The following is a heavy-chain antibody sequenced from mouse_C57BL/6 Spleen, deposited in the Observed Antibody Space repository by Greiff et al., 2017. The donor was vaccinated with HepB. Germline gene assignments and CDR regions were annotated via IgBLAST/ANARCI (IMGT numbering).Heavy chain of an antibody. J-gene: IGHJ2*01. CDR1: GYTFTSYW. D-gene: IGHD1-1*01. V-gene: IGHV1-7*01. Sequence: VQLQQSGAELAKPGVSVKLSCKASGYTFTSYWMHWVKQRPGQGLEWIGYINPSSGYTKYKQKFKDKATLTVDKSSSTAYMQLSSLTYENSAVYYGARRNYEGLFDYWGQGTTLTVSS. CDR3: ARRNYEGLFDY. CDR2: INPSSGYT.